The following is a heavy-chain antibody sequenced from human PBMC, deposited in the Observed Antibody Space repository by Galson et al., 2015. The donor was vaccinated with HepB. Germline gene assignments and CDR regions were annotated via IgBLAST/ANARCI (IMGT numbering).Heavy chain of an antibody. V-gene: IGHV3-21*01. Sequence: SLRLSCAASGFTFSDYSMNWVRQAPGEGLEWVSSISSSGTYIYYADSVKGRFTISRDNAKKSLYLQMNSLTAEDTAVYYCARGPGLEFDYWGQGTLVTVSS. J-gene: IGHJ4*02. CDR2: ISSSGTYI. D-gene: IGHD3-3*01. CDR3: ARGPGLEFDY. CDR1: GFTFSDYS.